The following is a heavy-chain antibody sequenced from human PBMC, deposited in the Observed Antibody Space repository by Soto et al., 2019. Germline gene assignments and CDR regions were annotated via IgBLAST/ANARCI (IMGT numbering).Heavy chain of an antibody. CDR2: IGTAGDT. CDR3: ARDRRYYADYSYYYYGMDV. Sequence: PGGSLRLSCAASGFTFSSYDMHWVRQATGKGLEWVSAIGTAGDTYYPGSVKGRFTISRENAKNSLYLQMNSLRAGDTTVYYWARDRRYYADYSYYYYGMDVWGQGTTVTVSS. V-gene: IGHV3-13*01. J-gene: IGHJ6*02. D-gene: IGHD4-17*01. CDR1: GFTFSSYD.